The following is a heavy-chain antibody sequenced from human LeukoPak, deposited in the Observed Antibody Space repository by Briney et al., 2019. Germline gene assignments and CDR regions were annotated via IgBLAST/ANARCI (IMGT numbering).Heavy chain of an antibody. V-gene: IGHV3-23*01. CDR3: TKDLSGSDWVADF. Sequence: GGSLRLSCAASGFTFSNYWMTWVRQAPGKGLEWVASIRDRGDSTYYAVSVKGRFTISRDNSKNTVDLRMHSLRAEDSAIYYCTKDLSGSDWVADFWGQGTLVTVSS. J-gene: IGHJ4*02. CDR1: GFTFSNYW. CDR2: IRDRGDST. D-gene: IGHD1-26*01.